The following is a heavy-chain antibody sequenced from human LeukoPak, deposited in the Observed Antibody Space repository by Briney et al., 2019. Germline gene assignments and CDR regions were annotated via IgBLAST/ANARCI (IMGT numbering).Heavy chain of an antibody. CDR3: AKQEPVGGYFDY. V-gene: IGHV3-30-3*01. CDR1: GFTFSSYA. J-gene: IGHJ4*02. D-gene: IGHD3-16*01. CDR2: ISYDGSNK. Sequence: GGSLRLSCAASGFTFSSYAMHWVRQAPGKGLEWVAVISYDGSNKYYADSVKGRFTISRDNAKNSLYLQMNSLRAEDTAVYYCAKQEPVGGYFDYWGQGTLVTVSS.